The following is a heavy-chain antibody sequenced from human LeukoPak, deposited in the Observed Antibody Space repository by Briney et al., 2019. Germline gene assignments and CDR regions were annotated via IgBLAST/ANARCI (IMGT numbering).Heavy chain of an antibody. Sequence: GGSLRLSCAASGFTFDDYTMHWVRQAPGKGLEWVSSISSSSSYIYYADSVKGRFTISRDNAKNSLYLQMNSLRAEDTAVYYCARVLTYYDSSGYYSDVAFDIWGQGTMVTVSS. J-gene: IGHJ3*02. D-gene: IGHD3-22*01. V-gene: IGHV3-21*01. CDR2: ISSSSSYI. CDR3: ARVLTYYDSSGYYSDVAFDI. CDR1: GFTFDDYT.